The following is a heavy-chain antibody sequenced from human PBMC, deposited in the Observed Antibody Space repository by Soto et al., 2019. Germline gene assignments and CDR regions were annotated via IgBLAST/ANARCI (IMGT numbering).Heavy chain of an antibody. J-gene: IGHJ5*02. CDR2: VHSGGNT. CDR1: GXTVNSNY. D-gene: IGHD6-13*01. Sequence: PGGSLRLSCAASGXTVNSNYMSWVRQAPGNGLEWVSVVHSGGNTYYADSVKGRFTISRDISKNTLYLQMNSLRAEDTAVYYCARAPYSSSWYTFDPWGQGTLVTVSS. CDR3: ARAPYSSSWYTFDP. V-gene: IGHV3-66*01.